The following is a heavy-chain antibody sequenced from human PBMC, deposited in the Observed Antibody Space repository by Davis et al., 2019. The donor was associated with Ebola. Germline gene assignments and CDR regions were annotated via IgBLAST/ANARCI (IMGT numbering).Heavy chain of an antibody. Sequence: GESLKISCTASGLDFYKYTMTWVRQAPGNGLQWVSSISANSNFRYYADSLEGRFTISRDNAKNSLYLQMNSLRAEDTAVYYCSRDVAGGPLDYWGQGTLVTVSS. J-gene: IGHJ4*02. CDR2: ISANSNFR. CDR1: GLDFYKYT. CDR3: SRDVAGGPLDY. D-gene: IGHD2-8*02. V-gene: IGHV3-21*01.